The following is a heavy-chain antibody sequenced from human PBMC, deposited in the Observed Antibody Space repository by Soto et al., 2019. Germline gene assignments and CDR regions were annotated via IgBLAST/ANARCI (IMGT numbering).Heavy chain of an antibody. J-gene: IGHJ6*02. CDR3: ARRFVVVPDADIYYYSGMDV. V-gene: IGHV5-10-1*01. Sequence: PGESLKISCKGSGYSFTSYWISWVRQMPGKGLEWMGRIDPSDSYTNYSPSFQGHVTISADKSISTAYLQWSSLKASDTAMYYCARRFVVVPDADIYYYSGMDVWGQGTTVPVSS. CDR1: GYSFTSYW. CDR2: IDPSDSYT. D-gene: IGHD2-2*01.